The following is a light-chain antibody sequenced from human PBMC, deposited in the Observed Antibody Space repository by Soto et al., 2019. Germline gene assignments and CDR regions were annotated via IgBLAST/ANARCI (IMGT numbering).Light chain of an antibody. CDR2: DVS. CDR1: SSDVGGYNY. J-gene: IGLJ2*01. CDR3: CSYAGSYSRGLV. Sequence: QSVLTRPRSVSGSPGQSVAISCTGTSSDVGGYNYVSWYQQHPGKVPKLMIYDVSKRPSGVPDRFSGSKSGNMASLTISGLQAEDEADYYCCSYAGSYSRGLVFGGGTKLTVL. V-gene: IGLV2-11*01.